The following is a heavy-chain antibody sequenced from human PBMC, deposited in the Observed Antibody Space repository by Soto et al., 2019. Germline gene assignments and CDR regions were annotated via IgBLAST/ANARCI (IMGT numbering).Heavy chain of an antibody. J-gene: IGHJ5*02. V-gene: IGHV1-18*01. Sequence: GASVKVSCKASGYTFTSYGISWVQQAPGQGLEWMGRISAYNGNTNYAQKLQGRVTMTTDTSTSTAYMELRSLRSDDTAVYYCARFFMFYDSSGFNNWFDPWGQGTLVTVSS. CDR1: GYTFTSYG. CDR2: ISAYNGNT. CDR3: ARFFMFYDSSGFNNWFDP. D-gene: IGHD3-22*01.